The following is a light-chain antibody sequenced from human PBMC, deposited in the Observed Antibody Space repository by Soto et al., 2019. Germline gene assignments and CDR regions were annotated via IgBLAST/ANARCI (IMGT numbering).Light chain of an antibody. Sequence: QSALTQPASVSGSPGQSITISCTGTSSDVGGYNYVSWYQQHPGKGPKLMIYEVTNRPSGVSNRFSGSKSGNTASLTISGLQADDETDYYCSSYTSSSILLFGGGTKVTVL. J-gene: IGLJ3*02. V-gene: IGLV2-14*01. CDR3: SSYTSSSILL. CDR1: SSDVGGYNY. CDR2: EVT.